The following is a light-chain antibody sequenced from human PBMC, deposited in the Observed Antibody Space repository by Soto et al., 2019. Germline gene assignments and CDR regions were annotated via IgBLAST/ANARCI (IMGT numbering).Light chain of an antibody. CDR2: AVT. Sequence: QSVLTQPRSVSGSPGQSVTISCTGTSSDVGGYNFVSWYQQYPGKAPKLLIYAVTQRPSGVPDRFSGYKSGDSASLTISGLQDEDEAEYYCSSYAGSNTFVLFGGGTTLTVL. CDR3: SSYAGSNTFVL. CDR1: SSDVGGYNF. V-gene: IGLV2-11*01. J-gene: IGLJ2*01.